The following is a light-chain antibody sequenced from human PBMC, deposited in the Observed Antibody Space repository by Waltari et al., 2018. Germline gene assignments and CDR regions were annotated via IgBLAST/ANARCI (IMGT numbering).Light chain of an antibody. V-gene: IGKV3-15*01. CDR1: QSVSSS. Sequence: EIVMTQSPATLSVSPGERATLSCRASQSVSSSLAWYQQQAGQAPRLLLYGASTRATGISARFSGSGYGTEFTLTISSLQSEDFAVYYCQQYNDWWTFGPGTKVEIK. CDR2: GAS. CDR3: QQYNDWWT. J-gene: IGKJ1*01.